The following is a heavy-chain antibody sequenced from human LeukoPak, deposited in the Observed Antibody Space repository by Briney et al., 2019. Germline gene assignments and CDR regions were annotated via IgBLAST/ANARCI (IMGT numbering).Heavy chain of an antibody. D-gene: IGHD2-2*01. J-gene: IGHJ4*02. Sequence: GGSLRLSCAASGFTFSSYSMNWVRQAPGKGLEWVSSISSSSSYIYYADSVKGRFTISRDNAKNSLYLQMNSLRAKDTAVYYCARGGSTSSHFDYWGQGTLVTVSS. CDR3: ARGGSTSSHFDY. CDR1: GFTFSSYS. V-gene: IGHV3-21*01. CDR2: ISSSSSYI.